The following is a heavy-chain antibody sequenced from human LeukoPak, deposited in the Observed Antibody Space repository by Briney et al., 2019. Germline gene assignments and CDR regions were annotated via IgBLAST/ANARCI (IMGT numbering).Heavy chain of an antibody. CDR1: GGSFSGYY. J-gene: IGHJ5*02. Sequence: SETLSLTCAVYGGSFSGYYWSWIRQPPGKGLEWIGEINHSGSTHYNPSLKSRVTISVDTSKNQFSLKVSSVTAADTAVYYCPRGPLWWSGQNWFDPWGQGTMVTVSS. CDR3: PRGPLWWSGQNWFDP. CDR2: INHSGST. V-gene: IGHV4-34*01. D-gene: IGHD3-3*01.